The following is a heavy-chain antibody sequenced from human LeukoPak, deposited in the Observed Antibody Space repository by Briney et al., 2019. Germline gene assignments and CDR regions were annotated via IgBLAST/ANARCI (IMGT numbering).Heavy chain of an antibody. CDR1: GFTVSSIH. Sequence: PGGSLRLSCAASGFTVSSIHMVWVRQAPGKGLEWVSVTYTGGNSYYADSVKGRFIISRDISKNTLYLQMNSLRAEDTAVYYCARDTRYYYGMDVWGQGATVTVSS. CDR3: ARDTRYYYGMDV. J-gene: IGHJ6*02. V-gene: IGHV3-53*01. CDR2: TYTGGNS. D-gene: IGHD3-3*01.